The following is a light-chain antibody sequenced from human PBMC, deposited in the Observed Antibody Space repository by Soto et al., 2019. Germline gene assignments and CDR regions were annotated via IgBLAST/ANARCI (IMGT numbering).Light chain of an antibody. CDR1: RDVSNN. CDR3: QQYNDWPPAIT. V-gene: IGKV3-15*01. J-gene: IGKJ5*01. Sequence: ETVLTQSPATLSVSPGERATLSCRASRDVSNNLAWYQQKPGRAPRLLIYGASTRANGIPARFSGSGSGTQFILTISSLQSEDFAVYYCQQYNDWPPAITFGQGTRLEIK. CDR2: GAS.